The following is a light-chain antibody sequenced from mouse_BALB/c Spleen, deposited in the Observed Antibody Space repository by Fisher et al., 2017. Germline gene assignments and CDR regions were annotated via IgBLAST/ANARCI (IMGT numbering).Light chain of an antibody. V-gene: IGKV4-59*01. CDR2: DTS. J-gene: IGKJ4*01. CDR3: HQYHRSPFT. CDR1: SSVSY. Sequence: IVLTQSTAIMSASPGEKVTMTCSASSSVSYMHWYQQKSGTSPKRWIYDTSKLASGVPARFSGSGSGTSYSLTISRMEAEDAATYYCHQYHRSPFTFGSGTKLEIK.